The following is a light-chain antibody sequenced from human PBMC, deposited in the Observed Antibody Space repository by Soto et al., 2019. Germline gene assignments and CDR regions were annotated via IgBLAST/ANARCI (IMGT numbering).Light chain of an antibody. CDR3: QQTNSVPLT. J-gene: IGKJ4*01. V-gene: IGKV1-12*01. CDR2: TAS. Sequence: DIQMTHSPSFASASVGDRVTITCRAREVISNYLAWYQQKPGKAPNLLIYTASSLQSGVPSKFSGSGSGTDFTLTVSSLQPEDVATYYCQQTNSVPLTFGGGTKVEIK. CDR1: EVISNY.